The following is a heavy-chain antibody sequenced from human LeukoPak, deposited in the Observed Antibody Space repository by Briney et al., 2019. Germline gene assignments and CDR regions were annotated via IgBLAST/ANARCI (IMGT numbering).Heavy chain of an antibody. CDR1: GGTFSSYA. D-gene: IGHD3-22*01. J-gene: IGHJ4*02. CDR3: AQSKYYYDSSGYYGYYFDY. Sequence: GASVKVSCKASGGTFSSYAISWVRQAPGQGLEWMGGIIPIFGTANYAQKFQGRVTMTRDMSTSTVYMELSSLRSEDTAVYYCAQSKYYYDSSGYYGYYFDYWGQGTLVTVSS. V-gene: IGHV1-69*05. CDR2: IIPIFGTA.